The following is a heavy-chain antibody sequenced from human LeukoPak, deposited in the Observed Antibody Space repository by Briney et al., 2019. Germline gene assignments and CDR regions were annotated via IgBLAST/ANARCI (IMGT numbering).Heavy chain of an antibody. CDR3: ARPGGSGYLDY. CDR1: GGSFSGYY. V-gene: IGHV4-34*01. D-gene: IGHD3-3*01. CDR2: INHSGST. J-gene: IGHJ4*02. Sequence: SETLSLTCAVYGGSFSGYYWSCIRQPPGKGLEWIGEINHSGSTNYNPSLKSRVTISVDTSKNQFSLKLSSVTAADTAVYYCARPGGSGYLDYWGQGTLVTVSS.